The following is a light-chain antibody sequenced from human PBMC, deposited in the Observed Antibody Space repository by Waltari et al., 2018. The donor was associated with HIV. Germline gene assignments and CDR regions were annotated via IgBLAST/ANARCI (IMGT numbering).Light chain of an antibody. J-gene: IGLJ2*01. CDR2: RNN. Sequence: SVLTQPPSASGTPGQRVTISCSGSTSNIGSNDVFWYQHLPGAAPKLLIHRNNHRPAGVPDRFSGATSGTSASLAISGLRSEDEAYYYWVAWDDSLRGVVFGGGTKVAAL. CDR3: VAWDDSLRGVV. CDR1: TSNIGSND. V-gene: IGLV1-47*01.